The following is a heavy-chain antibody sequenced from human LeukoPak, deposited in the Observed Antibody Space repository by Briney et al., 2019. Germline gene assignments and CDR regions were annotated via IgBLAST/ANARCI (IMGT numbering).Heavy chain of an antibody. V-gene: IGHV1-8*01. CDR1: GYTFTSYD. J-gene: IGHJ4*02. D-gene: IGHD3-3*01. Sequence: ASVKVSCKASGYTFTSYDINWVRQATGQGLEWMGWMNPNSGNTGYAQKFQGRVTMTRNTSISTAYMELSSVRSEDTAVYYCASRVDDFWSGYYDYWGQGTLVTVS. CDR3: ASRVDDFWSGYYDY. CDR2: MNPNSGNT.